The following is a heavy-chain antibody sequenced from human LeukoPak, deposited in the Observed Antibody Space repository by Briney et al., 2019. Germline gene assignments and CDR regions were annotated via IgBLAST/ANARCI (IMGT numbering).Heavy chain of an antibody. D-gene: IGHD3-10*01. Sequence: SEALSLTCTVSGGSISSSRYYWGWVRQPPGKGLEWIGSIYYGGSTYYNPSLKSRVTISVDTSKNQFSLKLSSVTAADTAVYYCARSSMDYGSGSHDYWGQGTLVTVSS. CDR2: IYYGGST. CDR3: ARSSMDYGSGSHDY. V-gene: IGHV4-39*01. CDR1: GGSISSSRYY. J-gene: IGHJ4*02.